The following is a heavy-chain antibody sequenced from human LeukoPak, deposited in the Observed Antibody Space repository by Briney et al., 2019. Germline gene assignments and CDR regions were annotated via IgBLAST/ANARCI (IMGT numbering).Heavy chain of an antibody. CDR3: TTGIRGD. Sequence: PGGSLRLSCAASGFIFSSYNMNWVRQAPGKGLEWVGRIASKTDGGTTDYAAPVKGRYTISRDDSKNTLFLQMNSLKTEDTAVYYCTTGIRGDCGQGTLVTVSS. CDR1: GFIFSSYN. J-gene: IGHJ4*02. CDR2: IASKTDGGTT. V-gene: IGHV3-15*04.